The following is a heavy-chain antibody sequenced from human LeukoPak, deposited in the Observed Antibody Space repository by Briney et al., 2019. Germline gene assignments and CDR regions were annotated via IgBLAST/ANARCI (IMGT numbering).Heavy chain of an antibody. Sequence: ASVKVSCKASGGTFSSYAISWVRQAPGQGLEWMGRIIPILGIANYAQKFQGRVTITADKSTSTAYMELSSLRSEDTAVYYCARGHGFNYYYYGMDVWGQGTTVTVSS. D-gene: IGHD5-24*01. J-gene: IGHJ6*02. CDR3: ARGHGFNYYYYGMDV. V-gene: IGHV1-69*04. CDR2: IIPILGIA. CDR1: GGTFSSYA.